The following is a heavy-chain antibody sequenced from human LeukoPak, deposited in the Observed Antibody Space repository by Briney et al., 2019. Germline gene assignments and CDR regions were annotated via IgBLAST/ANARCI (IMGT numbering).Heavy chain of an antibody. CDR2: INTSGGST. CDR3: AKNGDRGAYCSGGSCYPYFYYYMDV. D-gene: IGHD2-15*01. Sequence: PGGSLRLSCAASGFTFSSYGMSWVRQAPGKGLEWVSAINTSGGSTYYADSVKGRFTISRDNSKNTPYLQMNSLRAEDTAIYYCAKNGDRGAYCSGGSCYPYFYYYMDVWGKGTTVTISS. J-gene: IGHJ6*03. V-gene: IGHV3-23*01. CDR1: GFTFSSYG.